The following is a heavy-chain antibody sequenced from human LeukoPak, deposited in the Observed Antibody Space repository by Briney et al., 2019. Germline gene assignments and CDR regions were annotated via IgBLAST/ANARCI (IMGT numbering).Heavy chain of an antibody. CDR1: GYTFTNYH. Sequence: ASVTVSFKSSGYTFTNYHINWVRQASGQGLEWMTWINPDTGDKGYARKFQDRVTITTDTSISTAYMELSSLSSEDTAVYFCARTTSMTASGYDYWGQGTLVTVSS. V-gene: IGHV1-8*03. CDR3: ARTTSMTASGYDY. D-gene: IGHD2-21*02. CDR2: INPDTGDK. J-gene: IGHJ4*02.